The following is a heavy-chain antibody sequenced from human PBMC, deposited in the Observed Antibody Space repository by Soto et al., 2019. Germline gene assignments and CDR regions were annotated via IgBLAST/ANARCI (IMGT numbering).Heavy chain of an antibody. D-gene: IGHD2-15*01. CDR2: IYYSGST. Sequence: SETVSLTCTVSGGSISRGAYYLSWIRQHPGKGLEWIGYIYYSGSTDYNPSLKSRVTISVDTSKNQFSLKLSSVTAADTAVYYCVRDSAVVVVAADSFGMDVWVQGTTVT. CDR3: VRDSAVVVVAADSFGMDV. V-gene: IGHV4-31*03. CDR1: GGSISRGAYY. J-gene: IGHJ6*02.